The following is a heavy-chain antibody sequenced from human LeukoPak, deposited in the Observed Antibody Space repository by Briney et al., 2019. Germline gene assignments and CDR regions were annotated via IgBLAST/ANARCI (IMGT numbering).Heavy chain of an antibody. J-gene: IGHJ4*02. CDR1: GFTFSSYS. Sequence: GGSLRLSCAASGFTFSSYSMNWVRQAPGKGLEWVSSISSSSSYIYYADSVKGRFTISRDNAKNSLYLRMNSLRAEDTAVYYCARDGGGYYYDSSGYYSPFDYWGQGTLVTVSS. V-gene: IGHV3-21*01. CDR2: ISSSSSYI. D-gene: IGHD3-22*01. CDR3: ARDGGGYYYDSSGYYSPFDY.